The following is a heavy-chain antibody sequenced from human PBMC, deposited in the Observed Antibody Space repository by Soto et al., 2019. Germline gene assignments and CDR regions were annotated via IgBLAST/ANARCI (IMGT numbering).Heavy chain of an antibody. Sequence: EVQLVESGGGLVQPGRSLRLSCAASGFTFDDYAMHWVRQAPGKGLKWVSGISWNSGSIGYADSVKGRFTISRDNAKNSLYLQMNSLRAEDTALYYCAIDTRPGGKSRGAIFDYWGQGTLVTVSS. J-gene: IGHJ4*02. CDR2: ISWNSGSI. D-gene: IGHD3-10*01. CDR1: GFTFDDYA. V-gene: IGHV3-9*01. CDR3: AIDTRPGGKSRGAIFDY.